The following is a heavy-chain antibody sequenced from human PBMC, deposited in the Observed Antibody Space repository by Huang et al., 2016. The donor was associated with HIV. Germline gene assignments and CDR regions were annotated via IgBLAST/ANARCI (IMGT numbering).Heavy chain of an antibody. CDR2: MNPNTGNT. CDR1: GYTFTNYD. V-gene: IGHV1-8*02. D-gene: IGHD4-17*01. J-gene: IGHJ4*02. CDR3: ARSAYGDLDY. Sequence: QVHLVQSGAEVKKPGASVKVSCKASGYTFTNYDINWVRQAPGRELGCMGWMNPNTGNTGFAQSFQGRVTMTRKTSITTAYMELTSLTSEDTAVYYCARSAYGDLDYWGLGTLVIVSS.